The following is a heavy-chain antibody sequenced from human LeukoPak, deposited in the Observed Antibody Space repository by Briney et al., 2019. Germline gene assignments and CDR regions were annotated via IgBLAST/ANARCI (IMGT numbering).Heavy chain of an antibody. CDR1: GGSFSGYY. D-gene: IGHD3-3*01. Sequence: SETLSLTCAVYGGSFSGYYWSWIRQPPGKGLEWIGEINHSGSTNYNPSLKSRVTISVDTSKNQFSLKLSSVTAADTAVYYCARTRITIFGVVIPDAFDIWGQGTVVTVSS. CDR3: ARTRITIFGVVIPDAFDI. CDR2: INHSGST. V-gene: IGHV4-34*01. J-gene: IGHJ3*02.